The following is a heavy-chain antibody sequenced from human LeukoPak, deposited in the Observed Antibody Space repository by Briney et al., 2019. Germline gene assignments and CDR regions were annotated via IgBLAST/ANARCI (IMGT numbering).Heavy chain of an antibody. Sequence: GGSLRLSCTASGFTFSSYNMNWVRQAPGQGLEWVSSITSSSSYIYYADSVKGRFTISRDNAKNSLYLQMNSLRAEDTAVYYCARGGYSSTLYGRYQHWGQGTLVTVSP. D-gene: IGHD5-12*01. CDR1: GFTFSSYN. J-gene: IGHJ1*01. CDR2: ITSSSSYI. CDR3: ARGGYSSTLYGRYQH. V-gene: IGHV3-21*01.